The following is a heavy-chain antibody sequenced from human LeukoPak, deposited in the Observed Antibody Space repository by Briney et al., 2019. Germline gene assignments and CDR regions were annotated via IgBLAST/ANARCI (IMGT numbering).Heavy chain of an antibody. Sequence: GGSLRLSCAGSGFTFSDHYIDWVRQAPGKGPEWVGRSRNKANSDTTEYAASVKGRFSISRDDSKNLQFLQMNSLRTEDTAVYYCAKGYSGLLVYALDVWGPGTRATVSS. J-gene: IGHJ3*01. D-gene: IGHD5-12*01. V-gene: IGHV3-72*01. CDR1: GFTFSDHY. CDR2: SRNKANSDTT. CDR3: AKGYSGLLVYALDV.